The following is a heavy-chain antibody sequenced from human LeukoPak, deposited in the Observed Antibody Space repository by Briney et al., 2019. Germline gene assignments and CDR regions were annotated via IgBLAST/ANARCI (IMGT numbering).Heavy chain of an antibody. Sequence: GASVKVSCKASGGTFSSYAISWVRQAPGQGLEWMGGIIPIFGTANYAQKFQGRVTITADKSTSTAYMELSSLRSGDTAVYYCARGDILTGYYFDYWGQGTLVTVSS. CDR3: ARGDILTGYYFDY. CDR2: IIPIFGTA. D-gene: IGHD3-9*01. CDR1: GGTFSSYA. V-gene: IGHV1-69*06. J-gene: IGHJ4*02.